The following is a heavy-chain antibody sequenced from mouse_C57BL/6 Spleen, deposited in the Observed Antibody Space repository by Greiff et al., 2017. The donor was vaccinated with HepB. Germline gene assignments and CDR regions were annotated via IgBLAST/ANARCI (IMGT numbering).Heavy chain of an antibody. Sequence: VQLVESGPGLVQPSQSLSITCTVSGFSLTSYGVHWVRQSPGKGLEWLGVIWSGGSTDYNAAFISRLSISKDNSKSQVFFKMNSLQADDTAIYYCARNRGYSNPFAYWGQGTLVTVSA. J-gene: IGHJ3*01. V-gene: IGHV2-2*01. D-gene: IGHD2-5*01. CDR3: ARNRGYSNPFAY. CDR1: GFSLTSYG. CDR2: IWSGGST.